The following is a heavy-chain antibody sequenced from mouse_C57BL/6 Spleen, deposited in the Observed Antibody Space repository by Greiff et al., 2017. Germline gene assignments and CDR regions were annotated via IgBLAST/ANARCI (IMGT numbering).Heavy chain of an antibody. CDR3: ARGGPRYYAMDY. Sequence: QVQLQQPGTELVKPGASVKLSCKASGYTFTSYWMHWVKQRPGQGLEWIGNINPSNGGTNYNEKFKSKATLTVDKSSSTAYMQLSSLTSEDSAVYCCARGGPRYYAMDYWGQGTSVTVSS. V-gene: IGHV1-53*01. D-gene: IGHD3-3*01. CDR2: INPSNGGT. J-gene: IGHJ4*01. CDR1: GYTFTSYW.